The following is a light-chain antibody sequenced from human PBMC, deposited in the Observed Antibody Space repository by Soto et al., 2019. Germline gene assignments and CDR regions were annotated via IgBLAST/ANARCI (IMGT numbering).Light chain of an antibody. J-gene: IGKJ4*01. CDR1: QSISSY. V-gene: IGKV1-39*01. CDR2: AAS. CDR3: QQSYSTLLT. Sequence: ESKMTQSPSSLCASLGDRLTITCRASQSISSYLNWYQQKPGKAPKLLIYAASSLQSGVPSRFSGSASGTDFTLTISSLQPEDFATYYCQQSYSTLLTFGGGTKVDIK.